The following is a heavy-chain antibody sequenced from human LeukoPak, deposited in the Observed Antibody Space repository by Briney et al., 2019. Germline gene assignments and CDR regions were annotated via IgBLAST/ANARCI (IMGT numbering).Heavy chain of an antibody. CDR1: GYTFTSYD. D-gene: IGHD3-22*01. Sequence: ASVKVSCKASGYTFTSYDINWVRQATGQGLEWMGWINPNSGGTNYAQKFQGRVTMTRDTSISTAYMELSRLRSDDTAVYYCARVITGDYWGQGTLVTVSS. J-gene: IGHJ4*02. CDR2: INPNSGGT. CDR3: ARVITGDY. V-gene: IGHV1-2*02.